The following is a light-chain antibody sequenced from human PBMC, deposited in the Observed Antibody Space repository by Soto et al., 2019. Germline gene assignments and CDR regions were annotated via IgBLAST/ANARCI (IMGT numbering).Light chain of an antibody. Sequence: EIVLTHSPGTLSLSPGERATLSCGASQSVSSNYLAWYQQKPGQGPRLLIYGASTRATGIPDRFSGSGSGTDFTLTISRLEPEDFAVYYCEQYGSSPRTFGQGTKVDIK. J-gene: IGKJ1*01. CDR2: GAS. CDR3: EQYGSSPRT. CDR1: QSVSSNY. V-gene: IGKV3-20*01.